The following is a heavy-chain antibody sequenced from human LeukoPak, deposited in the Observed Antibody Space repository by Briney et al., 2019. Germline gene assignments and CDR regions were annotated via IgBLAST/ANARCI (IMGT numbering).Heavy chain of an antibody. V-gene: IGHV1-69*05. Sequence: SVKVSCKASGGTFSSDPITWVRQAPGQGLEWMGGTIPFLGATTYAQRFQGRISITTDESTTTAYMELSSLRSEDTAVYYCSRDKNLGDCGSRSCYGVWPFDIWGQGTRVTVSS. D-gene: IGHD2-2*01. J-gene: IGHJ3*02. CDR1: GGTFSSDP. CDR3: SRDKNLGDCGSRSCYGVWPFDI. CDR2: TIPFLGAT.